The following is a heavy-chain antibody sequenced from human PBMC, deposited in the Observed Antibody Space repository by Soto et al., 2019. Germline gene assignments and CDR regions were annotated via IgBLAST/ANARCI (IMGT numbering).Heavy chain of an antibody. CDR3: ARLPSFGKRRYYYGMDV. CDR2: IYYSGST. Sequence: SETLSLTCTVSGGSISSSSYYWGWIRQPPGKGLEWIGSIYYSGSTYYNPSLKSRVTISVDTPKNQFSLKLSSVTAADTAVYYCARLPSFGKRRYYYGMDVWGQGTTVTVSS. D-gene: IGHD5-18*01. J-gene: IGHJ6*02. V-gene: IGHV4-39*01. CDR1: GGSISSSSYY.